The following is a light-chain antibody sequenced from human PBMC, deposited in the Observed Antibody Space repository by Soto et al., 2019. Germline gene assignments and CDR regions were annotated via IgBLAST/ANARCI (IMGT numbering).Light chain of an antibody. CDR2: GAF. Sequence: EIVMTQSPATLSVSPGGRATLSCRASQSVGINLAWYQQRPGQSPGLLVYGAFNRATGLPARFSGRGSGTEFTLTISSLQFEDFAVYYCQQYDKWPHTFGQGTKVDIK. V-gene: IGKV3-15*01. J-gene: IGKJ2*01. CDR1: QSVGIN. CDR3: QQYDKWPHT.